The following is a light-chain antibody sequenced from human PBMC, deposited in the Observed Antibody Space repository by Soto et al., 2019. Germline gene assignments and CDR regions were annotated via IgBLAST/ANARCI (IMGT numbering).Light chain of an antibody. CDR2: AAS. Sequence: AIRMTQSPSSFSASTGDRVTITCRASQGNSSYLAWYQHKPGKAPKLLIYAASTLQSGVPSRFSGSGSGTDFTLTTSCLQSEDFATYYCQQYYSYAPQFGQGTKVEIK. CDR3: QQYYSYAPQ. CDR1: QGNSSY. V-gene: IGKV1-8*01. J-gene: IGKJ1*01.